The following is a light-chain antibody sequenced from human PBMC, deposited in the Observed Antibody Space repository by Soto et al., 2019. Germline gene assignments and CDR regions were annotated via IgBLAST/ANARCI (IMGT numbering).Light chain of an antibody. CDR3: SSFTTSSTWV. J-gene: IGLJ3*02. CDR1: SSDVGGYNY. Sequence: QSALTQPVSVSGSPGQAITISSTGTSSDVGGYNYVSWYQQHPGKAPKLMIYDVTTRPSGVSSRFSGSKSGNTASLTISGLQAEHEADYYCSSFTTSSTWVFGAGTKLTVL. V-gene: IGLV2-14*01. CDR2: DVT.